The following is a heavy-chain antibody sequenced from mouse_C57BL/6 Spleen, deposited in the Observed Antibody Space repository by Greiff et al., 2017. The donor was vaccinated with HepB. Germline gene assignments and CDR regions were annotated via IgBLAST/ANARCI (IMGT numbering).Heavy chain of an antibody. V-gene: IGHV1-39*01. CDR3: ARERGQLRLRYAMDY. CDR2: INPNYGTT. J-gene: IGHJ4*01. Sequence: VQLQQSGPELVKPGASVKISCKASGYSFTDYNMNWVKQSNGKSLEWIGVINPNYGTTSYNQKFKGKATLTVDQSSSTAYMQLNSLTSEASAVYYCARERGQLRLRYAMDYWGQGTSVTVSS. D-gene: IGHD3-2*02. CDR1: GYSFTDYN.